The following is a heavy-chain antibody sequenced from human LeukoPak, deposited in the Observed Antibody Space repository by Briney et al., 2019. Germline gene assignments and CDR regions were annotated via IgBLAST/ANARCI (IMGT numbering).Heavy chain of an antibody. CDR2: IYYSGST. Sequence: SETLSLTCTVSGGSISSSSYYWGWIRQPPGKGLEWIGSIYYSGSTYYNPSLKSRVTISVDTSKNQFSLKLSSVTAADTAVYYCARSLDWNHGAYYYYYMDVWGKGTTVTVSS. CDR1: GGSISSSSYY. J-gene: IGHJ6*03. V-gene: IGHV4-39*01. D-gene: IGHD1-1*01. CDR3: ARSLDWNHGAYYYYYMDV.